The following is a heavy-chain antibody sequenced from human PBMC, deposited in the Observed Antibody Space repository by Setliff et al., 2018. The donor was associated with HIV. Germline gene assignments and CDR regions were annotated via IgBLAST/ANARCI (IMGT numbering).Heavy chain of an antibody. CDR3: ARDAFDYTAYYYSYMDV. Sequence: ASVKVSCKASGYSFTTYGLSWVRQAPGQGLEWMGWISDYNSNTEYAQKLQGRVTMTKDTSTSTAYMELRSLRPDDTAVYYCARDAFDYTAYYYSYMDVWGKGTTVTVSS. CDR1: GYSFTTYG. V-gene: IGHV1-18*01. D-gene: IGHD4-4*01. CDR2: ISDYNSNT. J-gene: IGHJ6*03.